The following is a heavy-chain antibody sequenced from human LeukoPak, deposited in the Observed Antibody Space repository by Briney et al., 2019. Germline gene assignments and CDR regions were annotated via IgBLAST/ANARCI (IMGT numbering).Heavy chain of an antibody. CDR1: GDTFSSYA. Sequence: ASVKVSCKASGDTFSSYAISWVRQAPGQGLEWMGGIIPIFGTANYAQKFQGRVTITADKSTSTACMELSSLRSEDTAVYYCASVPGLGYYYYYMDVWGKGTTVTVSS. CDR3: ASVPGLGYYYYYMDV. D-gene: IGHD3-16*01. V-gene: IGHV1-69*06. CDR2: IIPIFGTA. J-gene: IGHJ6*03.